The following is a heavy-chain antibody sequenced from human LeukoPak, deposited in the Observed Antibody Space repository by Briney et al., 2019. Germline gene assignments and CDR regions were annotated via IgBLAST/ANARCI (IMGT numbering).Heavy chain of an antibody. J-gene: IGHJ3*02. D-gene: IGHD2-2*01. CDR1: GFTFDDYA. CDR2: ISWNSGSI. Sequence: GGSLRLSCAASGFTFDDYAMHWVRQAPGKGLEWVSGISWNSGSIGYADSVKGRFTISRDNAKNSLYLQMNSLRAEDTALYYCAKDSPNLHCSSTSCPPAGAFDIWGQGTMVTVSS. V-gene: IGHV3-9*01. CDR3: AKDSPNLHCSSTSCPPAGAFDI.